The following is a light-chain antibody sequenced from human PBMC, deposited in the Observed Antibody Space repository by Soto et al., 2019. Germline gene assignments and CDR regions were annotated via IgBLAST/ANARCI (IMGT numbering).Light chain of an antibody. Sequence: DIQMTQSPSSVSASIGDRVTITCRASQGIGRWLAWYQQKPGKAPKLLIYAASSLQSGFPSRFSGSGSWPDVVRTISSLQPEDFVNYYCKQANNFPPLTFGGGTKVEIK. CDR2: AAS. V-gene: IGKV1-12*01. J-gene: IGKJ4*01. CDR3: KQANNFPPLT. CDR1: QGIGRW.